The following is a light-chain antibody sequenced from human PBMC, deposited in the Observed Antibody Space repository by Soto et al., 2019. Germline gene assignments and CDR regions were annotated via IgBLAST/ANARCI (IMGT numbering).Light chain of an antibody. V-gene: IGLV2-14*01. CDR1: SSDVGGYNY. CDR3: TSYTSSTTFWV. J-gene: IGLJ3*02. CDR2: EVS. Sequence: QSALTQPASVSGSLGQSITISCTGTSSDVGGYNYVSWYQHHPGKAPKLMIYEVSNRPSGVSNRFSGSKSGNTASLTISGLQAEDEADYYCTSYTSSTTFWVFGGGTKLT.